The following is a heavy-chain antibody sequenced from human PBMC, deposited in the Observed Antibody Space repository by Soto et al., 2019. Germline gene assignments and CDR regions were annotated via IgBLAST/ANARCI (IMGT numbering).Heavy chain of an antibody. Sequence: SETLSLTCTVSGGSISSYCWSWIRQPPGKGLEWIGYIYYSGSTNYNPSLKSRVTISVDTSKNQFSLKLSSVTAADTAVYYCARATKKHDDYGDYGVEYYYYYGMDVWGQGTTVTISS. D-gene: IGHD4-17*01. V-gene: IGHV4-59*01. CDR1: GGSISSYC. J-gene: IGHJ6*02. CDR2: IYYSGST. CDR3: ARATKKHDDYGDYGVEYYYYYGMDV.